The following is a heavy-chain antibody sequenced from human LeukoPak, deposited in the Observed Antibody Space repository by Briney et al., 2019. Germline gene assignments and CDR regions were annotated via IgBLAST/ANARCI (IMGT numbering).Heavy chain of an antibody. CDR2: ISGSGGST. V-gene: IGHV3-23*01. Sequence: GGSLRLSCAASGFTFSSYAMSWVRQAPGKGLEWVSAISGSGGSTYYADSVKGRFAISRDNSKNTLYLQMNSLRAEDTAVYYCAKDWNIAVAGFDYWGQGTLVTVSS. CDR1: GFTFSSYA. J-gene: IGHJ4*02. CDR3: AKDWNIAVAGFDY. D-gene: IGHD6-19*01.